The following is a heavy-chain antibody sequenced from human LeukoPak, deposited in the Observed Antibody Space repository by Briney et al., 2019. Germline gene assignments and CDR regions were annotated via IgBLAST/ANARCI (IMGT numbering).Heavy chain of an antibody. Sequence: PGGSLRLSCAASGLTLSSYSMNWVRQAPGKGLEWVSYISSSSTTIYYADSVKGRFTISRDNAKNSLYLQMNSLRAEDTAVYYCARDLAVAGTGYWGQGTLVTVSS. V-gene: IGHV3-48*01. CDR2: ISSSSTTI. CDR1: GLTLSSYS. CDR3: ARDLAVAGTGY. D-gene: IGHD6-19*01. J-gene: IGHJ4*02.